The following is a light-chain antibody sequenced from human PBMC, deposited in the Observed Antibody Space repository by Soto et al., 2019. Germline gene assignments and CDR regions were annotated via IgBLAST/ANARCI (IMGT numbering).Light chain of an antibody. J-gene: IGLJ1*01. CDR2: GNH. CDR3: AAWDDSLNAYV. CDR1: SSNIMSNT. Sequence: QSVLTQPPSASGTPGQRVTISCSGSSSNIMSNTVNWYQVLPGTAPKVLIQGNHQRPSGVPARFSGSKSGTSASLAISGLQSEDEAGYYCAAWDDSLNAYVFGTGTKVTVL. V-gene: IGLV1-44*01.